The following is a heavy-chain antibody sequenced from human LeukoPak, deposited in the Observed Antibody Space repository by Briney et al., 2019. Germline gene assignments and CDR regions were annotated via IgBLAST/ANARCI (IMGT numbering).Heavy chain of an antibody. Sequence: ASVKVSCKASGYTFTSYGISWVRQAPGQGLEWMGWISAYNGNTNYAQKLQGRVTMTTDTSISTAYMELSRLRSDDTAVYYCARTVGASLFDIWGQGTMVTVSS. CDR3: ARTVGASLFDI. D-gene: IGHD1-26*01. CDR2: ISAYNGNT. CDR1: GYTFTSYG. J-gene: IGHJ3*02. V-gene: IGHV1-18*01.